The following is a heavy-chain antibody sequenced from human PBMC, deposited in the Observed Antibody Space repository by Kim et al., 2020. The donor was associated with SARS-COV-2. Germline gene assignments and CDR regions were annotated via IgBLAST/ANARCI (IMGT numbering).Heavy chain of an antibody. CDR3: ARASGLTAMAYYFDY. D-gene: IGHD5-18*01. J-gene: IGHJ4*01. CDR1: GFTFSSYA. V-gene: IGHV3-64*01. Sequence: GGSLRLSCAASGFTFSSYAMHWVRQAPGKGLEYVSAISSNGGSTYYANSVKGRFTISRDNSKNTLYLQMGSLRAEDMAVYYCARASGLTAMAYYFDYWG. CDR2: ISSNGGST.